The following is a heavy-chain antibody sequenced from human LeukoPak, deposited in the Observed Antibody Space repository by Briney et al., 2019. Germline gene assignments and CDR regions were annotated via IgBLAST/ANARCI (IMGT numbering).Heavy chain of an antibody. CDR1: GGSISSYY. Sequence: SETLSLTCTVSGGSISSYYWSWIRQPPGKGLEWIGYIYYSGSTNYNPSLKSRVTISVDTSKNQFSLKLSSVTAADTAVYYCARAHSSGYYYDYWGQGTLVTVSS. V-gene: IGHV4-59*01. J-gene: IGHJ4*02. CDR2: IYYSGST. D-gene: IGHD3-22*01. CDR3: ARAHSSGYYYDY.